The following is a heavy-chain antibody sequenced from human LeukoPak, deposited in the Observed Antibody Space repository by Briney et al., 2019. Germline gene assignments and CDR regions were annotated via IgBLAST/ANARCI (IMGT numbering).Heavy chain of an antibody. CDR2: IYYSGST. J-gene: IGHJ4*02. CDR1: GGSISSYY. CDR3: ARGQVS. V-gene: IGHV4-59*04. Sequence: SETLSLTCTVSGGSISSYYWSWIRQPPGKGLEWIGYIYYSGSTYYNPSLKSRVTISVDTSKNQFSLKLNSVTATDTAVYYCARGQVSWGQGTLVTVSS.